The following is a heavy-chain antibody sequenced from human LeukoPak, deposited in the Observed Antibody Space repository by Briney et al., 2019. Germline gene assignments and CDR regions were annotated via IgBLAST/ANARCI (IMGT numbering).Heavy chain of an antibody. Sequence: GGSLRLSCAASGFTFSSYSMNWVRQAPGQGLEWVSSISSSSSYIYYADSVKGRFTISRDNAKNSLYLQMNSLRAEDTAVYYCARAVDIVVVPAATFDYWGQGALVTVSS. CDR3: ARAVDIVVVPAATFDY. J-gene: IGHJ4*02. CDR2: ISSSSSYI. D-gene: IGHD2-2*03. V-gene: IGHV3-21*01. CDR1: GFTFSSYS.